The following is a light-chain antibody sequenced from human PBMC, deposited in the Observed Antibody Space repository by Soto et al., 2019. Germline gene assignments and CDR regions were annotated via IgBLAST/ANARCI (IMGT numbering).Light chain of an antibody. CDR3: QQYYSTPLT. Sequence: DIVMTQSPDSLAVSLGERATINCKSSQSVLYSSNNKNYLAWYQQKPGQPPKLLIYWTSTRESGVPDRVSGSGSGKDFTLTISSQQAEDVAVYYCQQYYSTPLTFGGGTKVEIK. J-gene: IGKJ4*01. CDR2: WTS. V-gene: IGKV4-1*01. CDR1: QSVLYSSNNKNY.